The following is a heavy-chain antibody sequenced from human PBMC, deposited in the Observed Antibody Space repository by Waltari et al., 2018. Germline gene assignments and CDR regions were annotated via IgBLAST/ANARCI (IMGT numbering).Heavy chain of an antibody. CDR3: ARRLGDTAMVDY. V-gene: IGHV4-34*01. D-gene: IGHD5-18*01. Sequence: QVQLQESGPGLVKPSDTLSLTCAVYGGSFSGYYWSWIRQPPGKGLEWIGEINHSGSTNYNPSLKSRVTISVDTSKNQFSLKLSSVTAADTAVYYCARRLGDTAMVDYWGQGTLVTVSS. J-gene: IGHJ4*02. CDR1: GGSFSGYY. CDR2: INHSGST.